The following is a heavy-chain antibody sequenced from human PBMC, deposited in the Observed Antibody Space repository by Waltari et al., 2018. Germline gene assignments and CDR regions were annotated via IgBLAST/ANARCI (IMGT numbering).Heavy chain of an antibody. V-gene: IGHV1-69*12. CDR2: IIPIFGTA. CDR1: GGPFSSYA. J-gene: IGHJ6*03. Sequence: QVQLVQSGAEVKKPGSSVKVSCKASGGPFSSYAISWVRPAPGQGLEWMGGIIPIFGTANYAQKFQGRVTITADESTSTAYMELSSLRSEDTAVYYCARVGAPLYYYYYMDVWGKGTTVTISS. D-gene: IGHD3-16*01. CDR3: ARVGAPLYYYYYMDV.